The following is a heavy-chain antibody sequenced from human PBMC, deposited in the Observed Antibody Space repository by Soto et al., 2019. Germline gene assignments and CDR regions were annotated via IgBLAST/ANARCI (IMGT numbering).Heavy chain of an antibody. CDR2: IIPIFGTA. CDR3: ARESSYYDFWSGYYGGSYFDY. CDR1: GGTFSSYA. D-gene: IGHD3-3*01. V-gene: IGHV1-69*01. Sequence: QVQLVQSGAEVKKPGSSVKVSCKASGGTFSSYAISWVRQAPGQGLEWMGGIIPIFGTANYAQKFQGRVTITADESTSTAYMGLSSLRSEDTAVYYCARESSYYDFWSGYYGGSYFDYWGQGTLVTVSS. J-gene: IGHJ4*02.